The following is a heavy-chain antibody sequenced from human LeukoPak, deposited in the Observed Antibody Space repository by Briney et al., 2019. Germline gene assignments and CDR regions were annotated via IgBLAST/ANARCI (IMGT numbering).Heavy chain of an antibody. CDR3: AKMAYDSSGYYYDIYDY. J-gene: IGHJ4*02. CDR1: GFTFSSYG. V-gene: IGHV3-23*01. CDR2: ISGSGGST. Sequence: GGSLRLSCAASGFTFSSYGMSWVRQAPGKGLEWVSAISGSGGSTYYAGSVKGRFTISRDNSKNTLYLQMNSLRAEDTAVYYCAKMAYDSSGYYYDIYDYWGQGTLVTVSS. D-gene: IGHD3-22*01.